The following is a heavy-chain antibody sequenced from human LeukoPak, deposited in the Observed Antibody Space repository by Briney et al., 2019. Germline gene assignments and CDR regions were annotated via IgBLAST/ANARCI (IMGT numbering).Heavy chain of an antibody. J-gene: IGHJ5*02. Sequence: GGSLRLSWAASGFAFSKYWMSWVRQAPGKGLEWVANIKEDGSIEDYADSVKGRFTVSRDNAKNSLYLQMNSLRVEDTAVYYCVSQQLAPPWSQGTLVTVSS. V-gene: IGHV3-7*01. D-gene: IGHD5-24*01. CDR2: IKEDGSIE. CDR1: GFAFSKYW. CDR3: VSQQLAPP.